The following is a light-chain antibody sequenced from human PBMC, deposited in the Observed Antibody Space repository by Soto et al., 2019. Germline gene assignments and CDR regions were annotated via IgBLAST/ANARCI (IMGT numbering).Light chain of an antibody. CDR3: AAWDDSLSGVV. Sequence: QSVLXXXXSXSGXXXXXXXXSXXGSSXNIGSNFVYWYQQLPGTAPKXXXXXXNQRPSGVPDRFSGSKSGTSASLAISGLRSEDEADYYCAAWDDSLSGVVFGGGTKLTVL. J-gene: IGLJ2*01. V-gene: IGLV1-47*01. CDR2: XXN. CDR1: SXNIGSNF.